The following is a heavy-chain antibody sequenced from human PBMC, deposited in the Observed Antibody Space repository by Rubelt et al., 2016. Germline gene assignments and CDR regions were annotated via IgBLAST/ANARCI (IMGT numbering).Heavy chain of an antibody. J-gene: IGHJ6*02. Sequence: LQLLESGGGLVQPGGSLRLSCTASGFTFSSYAMHWVRQAPGKGLEWVAVISYDGSNKYYADSVKGRFTISRDNSKNTLYLQMNSLRAEDTAVYYCAREWGGTGDYYYGMDVWGQGTTVTVSS. CDR3: AREWGGTGDYYYGMDV. D-gene: IGHD1-26*01. V-gene: IGHV3-30*04. CDR2: ISYDGSNK. CDR1: GFTFSSYA.